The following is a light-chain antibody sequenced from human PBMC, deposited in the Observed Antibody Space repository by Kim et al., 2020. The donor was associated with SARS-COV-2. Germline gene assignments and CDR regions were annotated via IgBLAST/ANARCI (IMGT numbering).Light chain of an antibody. CDR1: QTVCSTC. CDR2: SAS. CDR3: QQYGTSPPYT. V-gene: IGKV3-20*01. J-gene: IGKJ2*01. Sequence: PGERATLSCRASQTVCSTCLAWYQQKPGQAPRLLIYSASTRATGIPDRFSGGGSGTDFTLTISRLEPEDFAVYYCQQYGTSPPYTCGQGTKLEIK.